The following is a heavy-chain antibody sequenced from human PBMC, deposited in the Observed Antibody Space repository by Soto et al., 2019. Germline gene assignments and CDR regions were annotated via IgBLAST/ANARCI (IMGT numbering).Heavy chain of an antibody. CDR2: INHSGST. CDR3: ARGRITMVRGVIRHYGMDV. D-gene: IGHD3-10*01. Sequence: QVQLQQWGAGLLKPSETLSLTCAVYGGSFSGYYWSWIRQPPGKGLEWIGEINHSGSTNYNPSLKSRVTIPVDSSKYQFSLKLSSVTAADTAVYYCARGRITMVRGVIRHYGMDVWGQGTTVTVSS. CDR1: GGSFSGYY. V-gene: IGHV4-34*01. J-gene: IGHJ6*02.